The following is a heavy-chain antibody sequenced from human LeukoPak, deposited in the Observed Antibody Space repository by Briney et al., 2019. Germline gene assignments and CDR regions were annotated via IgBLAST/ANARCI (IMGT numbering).Heavy chain of an antibody. CDR1: GFTFSSYS. J-gene: IGHJ4*02. Sequence: PGGSLRLSCAASGFTFSSYSMNWVRQAPGKGLEWVSYIGSSGSTISYADSVKSRFTISRDNAKNSLYLQMNSLRAEDTAVYYCARGSKYYYDNDGTCDYWGQGTLVTVSS. CDR2: IGSSGSTI. V-gene: IGHV3-48*04. CDR3: ARGSKYYYDNDGTCDY. D-gene: IGHD3-22*01.